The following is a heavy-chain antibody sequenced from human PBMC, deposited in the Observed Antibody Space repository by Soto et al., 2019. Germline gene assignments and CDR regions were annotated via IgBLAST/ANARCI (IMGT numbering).Heavy chain of an antibody. CDR1: GFTFSSYA. CDR2: ISGSGGST. J-gene: IGHJ4*02. Sequence: PGWSLRLSCAASGFTFSSYAMSWVRQAPGKGLEWVSAISGSGGSTYYADSVKGRFTISRDNSKNTLYLQMNSLRAEDTAVYYCAKANTYYYDSSGPAYDYWGQGTMVTVSS. V-gene: IGHV3-23*01. D-gene: IGHD3-22*01. CDR3: AKANTYYYDSSGPAYDY.